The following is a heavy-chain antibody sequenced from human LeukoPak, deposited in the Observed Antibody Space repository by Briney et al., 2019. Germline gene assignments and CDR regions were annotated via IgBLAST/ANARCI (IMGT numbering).Heavy chain of an antibody. D-gene: IGHD2-21*02. CDR2: IYPGDSDT. CDR1: GYTFTTYW. CDR3: ARLGPPNCGGDCYSDY. V-gene: IGHV5-51*01. J-gene: IGHJ4*02. Sequence: GESLKISCKGSGYTFTTYWIGWVRHLPGKGLEWMAMIYPGDSDTRYSPSFQGLVTISADKSIRTAYLQWSSMRASDTAMYYCARLGPPNCGGDCYSDYWGQGTLSTVSS.